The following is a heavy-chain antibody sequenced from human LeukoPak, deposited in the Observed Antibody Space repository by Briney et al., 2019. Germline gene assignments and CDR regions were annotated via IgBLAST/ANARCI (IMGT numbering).Heavy chain of an antibody. D-gene: IGHD2-2*01. V-gene: IGHV1-2*02. CDR3: ARGREGYCSSTGCPNWFDP. CDR2: INPNSGGT. J-gene: IGHJ5*02. Sequence: ASVKVSCKASGYTFTGYYMHWARQAPGQGLEWMGWINPNSGGTNYAQKFQGRVTMTRDTSISTAYMELSRLRSDDTAVYYCARGREGYCSSTGCPNWFDPWGQGTLVTVSS. CDR1: GYTFTGYY.